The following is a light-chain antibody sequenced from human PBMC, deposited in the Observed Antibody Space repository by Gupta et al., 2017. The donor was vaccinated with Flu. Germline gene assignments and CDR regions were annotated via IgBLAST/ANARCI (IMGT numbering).Light chain of an antibody. CDR3: QQYFRAPPST. J-gene: IGKJ2*01. V-gene: IGKV4-1*01. CDR2: WAS. CDR1: QSLLYSSNNKNY. Sequence: DIVMTQSPDSLAVSLGERATINCRSSQSLLYSSNNKNYLAWYQQKPGQPPKLLIFWASTRESGVPDRFSGSGSGTDFTLTIDNLQAEDVAVYYCQQYFRAPPSTFGQGTRLEI.